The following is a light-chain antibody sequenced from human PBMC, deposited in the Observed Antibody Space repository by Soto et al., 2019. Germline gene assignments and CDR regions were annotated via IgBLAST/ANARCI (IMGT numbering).Light chain of an antibody. Sequence: DIEMTQSPSILSASVGDSVTITCRASQSVSARLAWYQVKPGKAPKFLMYDVSSLETGVPSRFSGSGSGTEFTLTISSLQPEDFANYDCQQLNSYPQDTFGQGTRLEIK. CDR1: QSVSAR. J-gene: IGKJ5*01. CDR3: QQLNSYPQDT. V-gene: IGKV1-5*01. CDR2: DVS.